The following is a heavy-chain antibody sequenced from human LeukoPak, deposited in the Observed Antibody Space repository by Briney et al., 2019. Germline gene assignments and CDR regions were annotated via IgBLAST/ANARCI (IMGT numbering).Heavy chain of an antibody. CDR3: ARAGTYYYYYYGMDV. J-gene: IGHJ6*02. CDR2: ISYDGSNK. Sequence: GGSLRLSCAASGFTFSSYWMHWVRQAPGKGLEWVAVISYDGSNKYYADSVKGRFTISRDNSKNTLYLQMNSLRAGDTAVYYCARAGTYYYYYYGMDVWGQGTTVTVSS. D-gene: IGHD1-1*01. V-gene: IGHV3-30-3*01. CDR1: GFTFSSYW.